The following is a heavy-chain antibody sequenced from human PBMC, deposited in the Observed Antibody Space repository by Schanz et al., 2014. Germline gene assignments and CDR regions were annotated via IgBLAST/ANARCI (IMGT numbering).Heavy chain of an antibody. CDR1: GGSLSGYY. V-gene: IGHV4-34*01. CDR2: INDSGGA. CDR3: ARGRWFGEVAFDF. Sequence: QVLLEQWGAGLLKPAETLSLTCAVHGGSLSGYYWSWFRQPPGKELEWIGNINDSGGANYNPSLRSRVTMSLDTSKNQSSLTLSSVTAADTAVYYFARGRWFGEVAFDFWGQGTMVIVSS. J-gene: IGHJ3*01. D-gene: IGHD3-10*01.